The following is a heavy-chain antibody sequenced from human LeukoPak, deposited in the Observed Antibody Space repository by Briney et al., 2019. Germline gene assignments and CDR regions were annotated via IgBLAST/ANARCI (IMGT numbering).Heavy chain of an antibody. CDR2: IKDDGNTQ. CDR1: GLTFSIYG. D-gene: IGHD1-26*01. Sequence: GGSLRLSCAVSGLTFSIYGMFWVRKAPGKGLVWVAFIKDDGNTQFYKDSVKARYTIRRDNPRNHLYLHLHSLNAEDMAVYYCAKVGLHGPSGQFYHMDVWGKGTAVTVSS. V-gene: IGHV3-30*02. J-gene: IGHJ6*03. CDR3: AKVGLHGPSGQFYHMDV.